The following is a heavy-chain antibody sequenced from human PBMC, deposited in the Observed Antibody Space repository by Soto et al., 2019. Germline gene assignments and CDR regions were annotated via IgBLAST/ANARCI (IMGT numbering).Heavy chain of an antibody. CDR2: IIPIFGTA. D-gene: IGHD6-13*01. CDR3: ARDWGDDSSSWYAY. Sequence: ASVKVSCKASGGTFSSYAISWVRQVPGQGLEWMGGIIPIFGTANYAQKFQGRVTITADESTSTAYMELSSLRSEDTAVYYCARDWGDDSSSWYAYWGQGTLVTVSS. V-gene: IGHV1-69*13. J-gene: IGHJ4*02. CDR1: GGTFSSYA.